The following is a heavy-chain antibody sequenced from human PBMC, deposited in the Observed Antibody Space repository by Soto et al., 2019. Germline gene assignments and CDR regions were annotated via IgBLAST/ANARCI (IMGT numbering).Heavy chain of an antibody. J-gene: IGHJ4*02. CDR2: IYSGGST. CDR3: AAGIVVVPPYY. D-gene: IGHD3-22*01. CDR1: GFTVSSNY. Sequence: GGSLRLSCAASGFTVSSNYMSWVRQAPGKGLEWVSVIYSGGSTYYADSVKGRFTISRDKSKNMLYVQMNSLRAEDTAVYYCAAGIVVVPPYYWGQGTLVTVSS. V-gene: IGHV3-53*01.